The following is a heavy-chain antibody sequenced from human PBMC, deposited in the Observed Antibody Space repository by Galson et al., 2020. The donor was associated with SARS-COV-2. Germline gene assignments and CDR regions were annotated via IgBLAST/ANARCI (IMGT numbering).Heavy chain of an antibody. J-gene: IGHJ4*02. CDR3: ARLGRVTGTDR. CDR2: IYYTGST. CDR1: GDSTASVSYY. Sequence: SETLSLTCSVSGDSTASVSYYWSWIRQHPGKGLEWIGYIYYTGSTYYNPSLKSRLSISVDLSKSQFSLTLSSVTAADTAVYFCARLGRVTGTDRWGQGALVSVSS. V-gene: IGHV4-31*03. D-gene: IGHD1-20*01.